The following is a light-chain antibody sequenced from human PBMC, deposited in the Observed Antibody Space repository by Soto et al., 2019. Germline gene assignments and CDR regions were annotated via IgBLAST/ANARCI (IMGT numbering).Light chain of an antibody. J-gene: IGLJ2*01. CDR3: SSYTSSDTIV. CDR2: EVS. Sequence: QSALTQPPSVSGSPGQSVTISCTGTSSDIGTYNRVSWYQQPPGTAPKLMISEVSNRPSGVPDRFSGSKSANTASLTISGLQAEDEADYYCSSYTSSDTIVFGGGTKLTVL. CDR1: SSDIGTYNR. V-gene: IGLV2-18*02.